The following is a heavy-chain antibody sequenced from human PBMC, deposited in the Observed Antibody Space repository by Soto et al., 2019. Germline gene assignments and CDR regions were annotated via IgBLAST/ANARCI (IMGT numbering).Heavy chain of an antibody. J-gene: IGHJ4*02. CDR1: GFSFDDYA. CDR3: AKDVSGWSAGESPFPVDH. V-gene: IGHV3-9*01. CDR2: IGWNSVNR. D-gene: IGHD3-10*01. Sequence: DVHLVESGGGLVQPGRSLRLSCGASGFSFDDYAMHWFRQAPGQGLECVASIGWNSVNRDYADSVKGRFTISRDNAKNSLYLQMNSLRAEDTALYYCAKDVSGWSAGESPFPVDHWGQGTLVTVSS.